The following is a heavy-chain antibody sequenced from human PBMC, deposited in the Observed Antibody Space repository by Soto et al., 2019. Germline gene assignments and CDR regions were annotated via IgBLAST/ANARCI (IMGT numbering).Heavy chain of an antibody. V-gene: IGHV5-51*02. J-gene: IGHJ6*01. D-gene: IGHD3-3*01. Sequence: RKDLEWIGIIYPEDSETRYSPSFQGQVTISADKSISTAYLQWSSLKASDTAMYYCARQASTIFGVVKDYYYYYGMDVWGQGTTVTVTS. CDR2: IYPEDSET. CDR3: ARQASTIFGVVKDYYYYYGMDV.